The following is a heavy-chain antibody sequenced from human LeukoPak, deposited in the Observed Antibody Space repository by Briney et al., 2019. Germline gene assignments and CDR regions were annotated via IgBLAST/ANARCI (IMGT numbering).Heavy chain of an antibody. V-gene: IGHV4-61*02. CDR2: TYTSGST. Sequence: SETLSLTCTVSGGSISSGSYYWSWIRQPAGKGLEWIGRTYTSGSTNYNPSLKSRVTISVDTSKNQFSLKLSSVTAADTAVYYCARAVVVTATSVRSDYFDYWGQGTLVTVSS. CDR1: GGSISSGSYY. J-gene: IGHJ4*02. CDR3: ARAVVVTATSVRSDYFDY. D-gene: IGHD2-21*02.